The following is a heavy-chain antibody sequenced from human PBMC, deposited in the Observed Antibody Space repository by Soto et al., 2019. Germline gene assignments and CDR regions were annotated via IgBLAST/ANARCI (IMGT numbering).Heavy chain of an antibody. J-gene: IGHJ6*03. CDR3: ARGVWRYSSSSEGFYYYYMDV. D-gene: IGHD6-6*01. Sequence: SETLSLTCAVYGGSFSGYYWSWIRQPPGKGLEWIGEINHSGSTNYNPSLKSRVTISVDTSKNQFSLKLSSVTAADTAVYYCARGVWRYSSSSEGFYYYYMDVWGKGTTVTVSS. CDR1: GGSFSGYY. V-gene: IGHV4-34*01. CDR2: INHSGST.